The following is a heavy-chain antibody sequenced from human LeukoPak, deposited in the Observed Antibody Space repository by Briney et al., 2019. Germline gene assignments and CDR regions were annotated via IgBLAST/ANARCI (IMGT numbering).Heavy chain of an antibody. CDR2: VSSGFHA. V-gene: IGHV3-13*01. Sequence: GGSLRLSCTAPGFTLGSHDMHWVRQIPGQGLEWVAAVSSGFHAFFADSVKGRFTISRDNAKNSIYLQMDSLRVEDTAIYYCARDAVGDLLDYWGQGTPVTVSS. CDR1: GFTLGSHD. D-gene: IGHD4-17*01. J-gene: IGHJ4*02. CDR3: ARDAVGDLLDY.